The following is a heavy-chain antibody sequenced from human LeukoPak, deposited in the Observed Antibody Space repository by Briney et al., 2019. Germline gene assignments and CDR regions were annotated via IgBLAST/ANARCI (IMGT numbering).Heavy chain of an antibody. D-gene: IGHD6-13*01. CDR2: INSDGSST. CDR3: ARQEQSFRISSYFDY. V-gene: IGHV3-74*01. Sequence: GGSLRLSCAASGFTFSSYWMHWVRQAPGKGLVWVSRINSDGSSTSYADSVKGRFTISRDNAKNTLYLQMNSLRAEDTAVYHCARQEQSFRISSYFDYWGQGTLVTVSS. CDR1: GFTFSSYW. J-gene: IGHJ4*02.